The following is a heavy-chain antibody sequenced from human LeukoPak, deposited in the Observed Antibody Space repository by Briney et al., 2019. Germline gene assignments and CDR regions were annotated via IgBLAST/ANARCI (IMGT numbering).Heavy chain of an antibody. CDR2: ISSSDSTI. J-gene: IGHJ5*02. CDR1: GFTFSDYY. Sequence: GGSLRLSCAAPGFTFSDYYMSWIRQAPGRGLEWLSYISSSDSTIYYADSVKGRFTISRDNAKNSLYLQMNSLRAEDTAVYYCARRRDWFDPWGQGTLVTVSS. V-gene: IGHV3-11*01. CDR3: ARRRDWFDP.